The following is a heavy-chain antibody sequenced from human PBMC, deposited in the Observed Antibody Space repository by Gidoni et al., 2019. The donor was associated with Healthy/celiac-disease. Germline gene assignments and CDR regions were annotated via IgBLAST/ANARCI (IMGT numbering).Heavy chain of an antibody. CDR3: ARDNAFYDSSGYYYYYGMDV. Sequence: QVQLVESGGGVVQPGRSLSIACAASGFTFSSCGMHWVRQAPGKGLEWVAVIWYDGSNKYYADSVKGRFTISRDNSKNTLYLQMNSLRAEDTAVYYCARDNAFYDSSGYYYYYGMDVWGQGTTVTVSS. CDR2: IWYDGSNK. J-gene: IGHJ6*02. D-gene: IGHD3-22*01. CDR1: GFTFSSCG. V-gene: IGHV3-33*01.